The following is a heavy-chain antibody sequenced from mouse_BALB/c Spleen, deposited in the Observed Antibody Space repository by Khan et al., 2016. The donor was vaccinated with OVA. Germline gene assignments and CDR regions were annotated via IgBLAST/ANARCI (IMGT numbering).Heavy chain of an antibody. CDR3: ARIYYDAYYYAMDY. Sequence: QVQLKESGAELMKPGASVKISCKATGYTFSSYWIEWVKQRPGHGLEWIGEILPGSGSTNYNEKFKGKATFTADTSSNTAYMQLSSLTSEYSAVYYCARIYYDAYYYAMDYWGQGTSVTVSS. D-gene: IGHD2-4*01. V-gene: IGHV1-9*01. J-gene: IGHJ4*01. CDR1: GYTFSSYW. CDR2: ILPGSGST.